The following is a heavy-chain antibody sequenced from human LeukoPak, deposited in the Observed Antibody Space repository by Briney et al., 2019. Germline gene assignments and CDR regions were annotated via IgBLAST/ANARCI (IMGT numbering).Heavy chain of an antibody. J-gene: IGHJ4*02. Sequence: GGSLRLSCAASGFTFSSYAMSWVRHAPGKGRELVSSISGSNDNTYYADSVKDRLTISRDNSKNTLSLQMNSLRGEDTAVYYCAKGRGTTVTSAANYWGQGTLVTVSS. V-gene: IGHV3-23*01. CDR3: AKGRGTTVTSAANY. CDR1: GFTFSSYA. D-gene: IGHD4-17*01. CDR2: ISGSNDNT.